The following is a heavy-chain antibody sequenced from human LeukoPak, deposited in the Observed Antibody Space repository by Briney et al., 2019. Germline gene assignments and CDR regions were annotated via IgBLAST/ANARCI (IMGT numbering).Heavy chain of an antibody. CDR3: ARVPGFDYDFWSGYYDTDAFDI. J-gene: IGHJ3*02. D-gene: IGHD3-3*01. CDR1: GFTFSSYA. Sequence: GGSLRLSCAASGFTFSSYAMHWVRQAPGKGLEWVAVISYDGSNKYYADSVKGRFTISRDNSKNTLYPQMNSLRAEDTAVYYCARVPGFDYDFWSGYYDTDAFDIWGQGTMVTVSS. V-gene: IGHV3-30-3*01. CDR2: ISYDGSNK.